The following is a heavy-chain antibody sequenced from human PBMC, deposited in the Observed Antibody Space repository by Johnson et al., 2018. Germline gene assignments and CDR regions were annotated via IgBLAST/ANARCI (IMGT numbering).Heavy chain of an antibody. CDR1: GFTFSSYS. J-gene: IGHJ6*03. CDR2: ISSSSSTI. V-gene: IGHV3-48*01. D-gene: IGHD3-9*01. Sequence: VQLVQSGGGLVQPGGSLRLSCAASGFTFSSYSMNWVRQAPGKGLEWVSYISSSSSTIYYADSVKGRFTISRDNAKNSLYLQMNSLRAEDTAGYYCASEGYVILAGYFLEFSMDVWGKGTTVTVSS. CDR3: ASEGYVILAGYFLEFSMDV.